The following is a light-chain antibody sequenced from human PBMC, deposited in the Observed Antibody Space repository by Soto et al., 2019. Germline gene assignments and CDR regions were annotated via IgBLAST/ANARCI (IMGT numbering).Light chain of an antibody. CDR1: ESVSSN. J-gene: IGKJ2*01. V-gene: IGKV3-15*01. Sequence: EIVMTQSPATLSVSPGERATLSCRASESVSSNLAWYQQKPGQPPRLLIYRVSTRATGVPGRFSGSGSETDFTLTISSPQSEDSAIYYCEVYRNWPPGTFGQGTKLEIK. CDR2: RVS. CDR3: EVYRNWPPGT.